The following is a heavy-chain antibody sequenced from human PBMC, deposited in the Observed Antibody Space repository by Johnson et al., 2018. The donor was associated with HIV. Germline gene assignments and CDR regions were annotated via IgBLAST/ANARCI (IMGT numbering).Heavy chain of an antibody. CDR3: ARDGRGEQLVDQGDAFDI. Sequence: QLVESGGGVVRPGRSLRLSCAASGFTFDDYGMSWVRQAPGKGLEWVSGINWNGGSTAYGDSVKGRFTISRDNAKNSLYLQMNSLRAEDTALYFCARDGRGEQLVDQGDAFDIWGQGTMVTVSS. V-gene: IGHV3-20*04. J-gene: IGHJ3*02. CDR1: GFTFDDYG. CDR2: INWNGGST. D-gene: IGHD6-6*01.